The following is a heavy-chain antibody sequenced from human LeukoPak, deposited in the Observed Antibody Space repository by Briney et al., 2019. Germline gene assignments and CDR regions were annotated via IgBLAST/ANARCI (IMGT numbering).Heavy chain of an antibody. J-gene: IGHJ4*02. D-gene: IGHD6-13*01. V-gene: IGHV3-74*01. CDR3: TRGRIASSYYYFDY. Sequence: PGGSLRLPCAASGFTFNGYWMHWVRQAPGQGLVWVSRILGDGSSTTYADSVKGRFTISRDNAKNTLYLQMNSLRAEDTAVYYCTRGRIASSYYYFDYWGQGTLVTVSS. CDR2: ILGDGSST. CDR1: GFTFNGYW.